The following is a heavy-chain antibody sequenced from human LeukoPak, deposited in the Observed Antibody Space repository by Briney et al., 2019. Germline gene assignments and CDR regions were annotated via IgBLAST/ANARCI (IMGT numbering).Heavy chain of an antibody. CDR2: INHSGST. CDR3: ARGLKEYYDILTGNQNHGMDV. CDR1: GGSFSGYY. D-gene: IGHD3-9*01. Sequence: SETLSLTCAVYGGSFSGYYWSWIRQPPGKGLEWIGEINHSGSTNYNPSLKSRVTISVDTSKNQFSLKLSSVTAADTAVYYCARGLKEYYDILTGNQNHGMDVWGQGTTVTVSS. J-gene: IGHJ6*02. V-gene: IGHV4-34*01.